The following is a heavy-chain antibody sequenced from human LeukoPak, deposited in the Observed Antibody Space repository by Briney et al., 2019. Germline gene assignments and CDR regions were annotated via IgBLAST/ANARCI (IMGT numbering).Heavy chain of an antibody. Sequence: GGSLRLSCAASRFTFSSYEMNWVRQAPGKGLEWVSYISTGGSTIYYADSVKGRFTISRDNAKNSLCLQMNSLRDEDTAVYYCARDFGSFGGRGDYWGQGTLVTVSS. J-gene: IGHJ4*02. CDR1: RFTFSSYE. V-gene: IGHV3-48*03. CDR2: ISTGGSTI. CDR3: ARDFGSFGGRGDY. D-gene: IGHD3-16*01.